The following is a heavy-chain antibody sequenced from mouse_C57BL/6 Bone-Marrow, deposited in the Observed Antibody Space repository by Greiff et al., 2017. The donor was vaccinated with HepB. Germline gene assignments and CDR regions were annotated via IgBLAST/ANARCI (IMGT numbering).Heavy chain of an antibody. J-gene: IGHJ2*01. CDR1: GYTFTSYG. CDR2: IYPRSGNT. CDR3: ARGSDGYYLHY. Sequence: VQLVESGAELARPGASVKLSCKASGYTFTSYGISWVKQRTGQGLEWIGEIYPRSGNTYYNEKFKGKATLTADKSSSTAYMELRSLTSEDSAVYFCARGSDGYYLHYWGQGTTLTVSS. D-gene: IGHD2-3*01. V-gene: IGHV1-81*01.